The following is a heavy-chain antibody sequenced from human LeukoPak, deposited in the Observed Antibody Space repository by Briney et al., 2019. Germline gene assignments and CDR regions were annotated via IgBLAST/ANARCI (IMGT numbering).Heavy chain of an antibody. Sequence: PGGSLRLSCAASGFTFSNAWMSWVRQAPGKGLEWVAVISYDGSNKYYADSVKGRFTISRDNSKNTLYLQMNSLRAEDTAVYYCARDPLMSTGTTVFDYWGQGTLVTVSS. CDR1: GFTFSNAW. CDR2: ISYDGSNK. D-gene: IGHD1-7*01. V-gene: IGHV3-30*03. J-gene: IGHJ4*02. CDR3: ARDPLMSTGTTVFDY.